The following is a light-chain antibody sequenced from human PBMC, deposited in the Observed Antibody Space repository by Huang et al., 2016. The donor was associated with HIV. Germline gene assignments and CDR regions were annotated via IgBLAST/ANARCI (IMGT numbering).Light chain of an antibody. CDR2: KVS. J-gene: IGKJ2*01. CDR1: QGLVHSDGDTS. Sequence: DVVMAQSPLSLPVALGQPASISCRSSQGLVHSDGDTSLNWFQQRPGQSPRRLIYKVSSRDAGVPDRFSGSGSGTDFTLKISRVEAEDVGVDYCMQGTHWPLFGQGTKLEI. V-gene: IGKV2-30*02. CDR3: MQGTHWPL.